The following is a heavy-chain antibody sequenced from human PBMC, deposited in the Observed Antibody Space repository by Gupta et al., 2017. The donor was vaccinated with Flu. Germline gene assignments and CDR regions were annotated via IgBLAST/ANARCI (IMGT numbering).Heavy chain of an antibody. D-gene: IGHD2-15*01. J-gene: IGHJ4*02. CDR1: GDSINSGSYY. CDR2: LHTSGST. CDR3: ARVDCSGGSCHSRGFFDY. V-gene: IGHV4-61*02. Sequence: QVQLQESGPGLVKPSQTLSLICTVSGDSINSGSYYWSWIRQPAGKGLEWIGRLHTSGSTNYNASLKSRVTMSLDTSKNQFSLNLNSVTAADTAVYYCARVDCSGGSCHSRGFFDYWGQGTLVTVSS.